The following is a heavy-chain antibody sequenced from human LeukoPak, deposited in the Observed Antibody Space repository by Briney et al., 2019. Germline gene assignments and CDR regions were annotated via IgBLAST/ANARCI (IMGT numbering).Heavy chain of an antibody. Sequence: SETLSFTGAGYGGSFSGYNWSGIRQRPGKVLEWIVAIKHSGSTNYNPSLKSRVNISVDTSKNQFSLKLSSVTAADTAVYYCARGRRRYYDSSGYYGPYYFDYWGQGTLVTVSS. CDR2: IKHSGST. J-gene: IGHJ4*02. CDR1: GGSFSGYN. V-gene: IGHV4-34*01. D-gene: IGHD3-22*01. CDR3: ARGRRRYYDSSGYYGPYYFDY.